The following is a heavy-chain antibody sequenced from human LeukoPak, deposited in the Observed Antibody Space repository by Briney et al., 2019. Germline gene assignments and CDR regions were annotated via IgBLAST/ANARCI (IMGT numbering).Heavy chain of an antibody. CDR1: GGSISSSSYY. J-gene: IGHJ4*02. V-gene: IGHV4-39*07. CDR3: ARWDQGYSSSWYYFDY. Sequence: SETLSLTCTVSGGSISSSSYYWGWIRQPPGKGLEWIGSIYYSGSTYYNPSLKSRVTISVDTSKNQFSLKLSSVTAADTAVYYCARWDQGYSSSWYYFDYWGQGTLVTVSS. D-gene: IGHD6-13*01. CDR2: IYYSGST.